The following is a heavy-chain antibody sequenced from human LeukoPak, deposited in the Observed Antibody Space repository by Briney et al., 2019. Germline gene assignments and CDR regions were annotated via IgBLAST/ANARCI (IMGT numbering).Heavy chain of an antibody. V-gene: IGHV3-30*18. CDR1: GFTFSSYG. J-gene: IGHJ6*02. D-gene: IGHD7-27*01. Sequence: GGSLRLSCAASGFTFSSYGMHWVRQAPGKGLEWVAVISYDGSNTYYADSVKGRFTIARYNSKNTLYLQMNSLRAEDTAVDYCAKCEVVLLTGNYCSYYGMDDWGQGTTVTVSS. CDR3: AKCEVVLLTGNYCSYYGMDD. CDR2: ISYDGSNT.